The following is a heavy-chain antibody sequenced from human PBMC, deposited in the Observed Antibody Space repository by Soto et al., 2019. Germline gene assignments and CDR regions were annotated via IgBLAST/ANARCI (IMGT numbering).Heavy chain of an antibody. CDR2: MYNTGST. CDR3: ARDLWGYCGTDCFPLDV. Sequence: QVQLQESGPGLVKPSETLSLTCTVSGGAISRYYWSWIRQPPGKGLEWIGYMYNTGSTVYNPSFKSRVTISVDTSKKQFSLQLNSVTAADTAVYYCARDLWGYCGTDCFPLDVWGQGTTVTVSS. D-gene: IGHD2-21*02. CDR1: GGAISRYY. J-gene: IGHJ6*02. V-gene: IGHV4-59*01.